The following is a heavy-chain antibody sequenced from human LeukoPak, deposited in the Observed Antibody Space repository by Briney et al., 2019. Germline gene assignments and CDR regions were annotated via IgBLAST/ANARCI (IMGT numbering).Heavy chain of an antibody. CDR1: GYSISSGYY. CDR2: IYHSGST. V-gene: IGHV4-38-2*02. CDR3: ARAGVVVTNDNWFDP. Sequence: PSETLSLTCTVSGYSISSGYYWGWIRQPPGKGLERIGSIYHSGSTYYNPSLKSRVTISVDTSKNQFSLKLSSVTAADTAVYYCARAGVVVTNDNWFDPWGQGTLVTVSS. J-gene: IGHJ5*02. D-gene: IGHD2-21*02.